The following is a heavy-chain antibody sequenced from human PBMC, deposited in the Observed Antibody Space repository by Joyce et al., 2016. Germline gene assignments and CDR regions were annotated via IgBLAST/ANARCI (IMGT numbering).Heavy chain of an antibody. CDR3: AKRGFCSGGRCYSFHFHL. CDR1: GFPFNERG. Sequence: QVQLVESGGGVVRPGGSLRLSCVASGFPFNERGMHWVGQAPGKGLEWGALITSDGSRKVYTDSVKGRFTISRDNSRNTVYLQMDSLRPDDTAVFYCAKRGFCSGGRCYSFHFHLWGQGTLVTVSA. D-gene: IGHD2-15*01. J-gene: IGHJ4*02. V-gene: IGHV3-30*18. CDR2: ITSDGSRK.